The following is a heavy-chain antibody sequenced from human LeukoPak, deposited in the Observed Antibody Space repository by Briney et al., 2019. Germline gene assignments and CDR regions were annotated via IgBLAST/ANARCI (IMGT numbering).Heavy chain of an antibody. CDR3: ARGYFDSSGYSNPFDN. Sequence: SETLSLTCTVSGGSISSYYWSWIRQSAGKGLEWIGYIYYNGNTNYNPSLKSRVTMSIDTSKNQFSLKLSSVTAADTATYYCARGYFDSSGYSNPFDNWGQGTLVTVSS. CDR2: IYYNGNT. V-gene: IGHV4-59*08. CDR1: GGSISSYY. J-gene: IGHJ4*02. D-gene: IGHD3-22*01.